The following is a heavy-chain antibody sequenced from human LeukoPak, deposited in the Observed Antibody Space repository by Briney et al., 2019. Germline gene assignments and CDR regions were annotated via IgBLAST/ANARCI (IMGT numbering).Heavy chain of an antibody. CDR1: GDSVSSNTAA. CDR2: TYYRSKWYR. CDR3: AREAGEDVYWYYYDMDV. J-gene: IGHJ6*03. D-gene: IGHD2-8*02. Sequence: SQTLSLTCAISGDSVSSNTAAWNWIRQSPSRGLEWLGRTYYRSKWYRDYAVSVKSRITINPATSKNQFSLQLNSVTPEDTAVYYCAREAGEDVYWYYYDMDVWGKGTTVTVSS. V-gene: IGHV6-1*01.